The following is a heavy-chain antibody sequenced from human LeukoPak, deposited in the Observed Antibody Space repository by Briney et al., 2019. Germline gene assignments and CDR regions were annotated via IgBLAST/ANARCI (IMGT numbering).Heavy chain of an antibody. CDR3: ARHGYCSSTSCYAYYYGMDV. D-gene: IGHD2-2*01. J-gene: IGHJ6*04. CDR1: GYIFTSYW. CDR2: IDPSDPYT. V-gene: IGHV5-10-1*01. Sequence: GESLKISCKGSGYIFTSYWISWVRQLPGKGLEWMGRIDPSDPYTNYSPSFQRYVTISADKSISTAYLQWRSLKASDTAMYYCARHGYCSSTSCYAYYYGMDVWGKGTTVTVSS.